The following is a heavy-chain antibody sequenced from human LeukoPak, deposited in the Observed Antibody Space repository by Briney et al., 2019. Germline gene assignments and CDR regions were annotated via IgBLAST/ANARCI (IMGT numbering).Heavy chain of an antibody. V-gene: IGHV3-23*01. D-gene: IGHD4-17*01. CDR2: ISGSGGRT. CDR1: AFTFSNYA. Sequence: GGSLRLSCAASAFTFSNYAMRWLRQPPGKGLEWVSVISGSGGRTYYADSVKGRFTISRDNSKNTPYLQMNSLRAEDTAVYYCAKHGEAYCDSKTDYWGQGALVTVSS. CDR3: AKHGEAYCDSKTDY. J-gene: IGHJ4*02.